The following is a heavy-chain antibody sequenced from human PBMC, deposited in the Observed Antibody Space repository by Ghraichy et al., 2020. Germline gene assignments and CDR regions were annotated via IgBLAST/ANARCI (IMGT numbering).Heavy chain of an antibody. D-gene: IGHD2-2*01. J-gene: IGHJ5*02. Sequence: ASVKVSCKASGYTFTSYYMHWVRQAPGQGLEWMGIINPSGGSTSYAQKFQGRVTMTRDTSTSTVYMELSSLRSEDTAVYYCARERCSSTSCRLGRFLEWFKGSWFDPWGQGTLVTVSS. CDR1: GYTFTSYY. V-gene: IGHV1-46*01. CDR2: INPSGGST. CDR3: ARERCSSTSCRLGRFLEWFKGSWFDP.